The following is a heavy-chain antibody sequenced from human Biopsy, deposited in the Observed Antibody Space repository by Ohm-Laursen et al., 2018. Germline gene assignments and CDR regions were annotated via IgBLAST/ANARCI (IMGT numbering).Heavy chain of an antibody. D-gene: IGHD3-22*01. CDR3: TRGGYYYDSLAYYYWFDP. Sequence: SSVKVSCKASGYTFTGYHVHWVRQAPGQGLEWMGWINAKTGDTNYAQKFQGRVTMTRDTSISTAYVDLSSLRSDDTAVHYCTRGGYYYDSLAYYYWFDPWGQGTLVTVSS. CDR1: GYTFTGYH. CDR2: INAKTGDT. J-gene: IGHJ5*02. V-gene: IGHV1-2*02.